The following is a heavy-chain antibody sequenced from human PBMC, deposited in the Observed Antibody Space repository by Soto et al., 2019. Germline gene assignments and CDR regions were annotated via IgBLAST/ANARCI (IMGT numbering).Heavy chain of an antibody. CDR1: GGSFSGYY. J-gene: IGHJ4*02. D-gene: IGHD3-16*02. CDR2: INHSGST. CDR3: AREVKYDYVWGSYRSHPCFDY. V-gene: IGHV4-34*01. Sequence: SETLSLTCAVYGGSFSGYYWSWIRQPPGKGLEWIGEINHSGSTNYNPSLKSRVTISVDTSKHQFSLQLSSVTAADTAVYYCAREVKYDYVWGSYRSHPCFDYWGQGTLVTVSS.